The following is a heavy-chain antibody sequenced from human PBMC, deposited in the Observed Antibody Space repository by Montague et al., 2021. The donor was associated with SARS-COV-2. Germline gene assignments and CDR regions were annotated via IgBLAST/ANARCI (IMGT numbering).Heavy chain of an antibody. CDR3: ASYGVKSPGAFDI. V-gene: IGHV3-23*01. Sequence: SLRLSCAAPKFTFNTYAMTWVRQAPGKGLEWVSCVGSGGDTFFADSVQGRFTISRDFSTNTVFLQMNRLRADDTAMYFCASYGVKSPGAFDIWGQGTLVTVSS. J-gene: IGHJ3*02. D-gene: IGHD4-17*01. CDR1: KFTFNTYA. CDR2: VGSGGDT.